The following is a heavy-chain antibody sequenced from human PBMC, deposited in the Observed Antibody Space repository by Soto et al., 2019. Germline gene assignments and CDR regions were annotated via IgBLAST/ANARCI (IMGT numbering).Heavy chain of an antibody. CDR2: INSDGSST. D-gene: IGHD6-13*01. J-gene: IGHJ4*02. V-gene: IGHV3-74*01. CDR1: GFTFSSYW. CDR3: AGRGRNASSSWYFDY. Sequence: GGSLRLSCAASGFTFSSYWMHWVRQAPGKGLVWVSRINSDGSSTSYADSVKGRFTISRDNAKNTLYLQMNSLRAEDTAVYYCAGRGRNASSSWYFDYWGQGTLVTVSS.